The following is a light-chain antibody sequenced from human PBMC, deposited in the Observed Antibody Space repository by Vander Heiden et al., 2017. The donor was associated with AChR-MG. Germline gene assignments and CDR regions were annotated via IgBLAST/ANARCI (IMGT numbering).Light chain of an antibody. CDR3: CSYVGTYTVV. CDR1: SSDVGNYNY. J-gene: IGLJ2*01. CDR2: DVS. Sequence: QSALTQPHSVSGSPGQSVTISCTGTSSDVGNYNYVSWYKQQPGKAPKLVVYDVSKRPSGVPDRFSGSKSGNTASLTISGLQVEDEADYYCCSYVGTYTVVFGGGTKLTV. V-gene: IGLV2-11*01.